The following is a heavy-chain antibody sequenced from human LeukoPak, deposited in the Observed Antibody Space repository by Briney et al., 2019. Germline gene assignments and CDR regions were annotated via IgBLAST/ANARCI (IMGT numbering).Heavy chain of an antibody. CDR2: ISGSGGST. V-gene: IGHV3-23*01. D-gene: IGHD1-7*01. CDR1: GFTFSTYA. CDR3: AKDYNWNYFCDY. J-gene: IGHJ4*02. Sequence: PGGSLRLSCAASGFTFSTYAMNWVRQAPGKGLEWVSAISGSGGSTYYADSVKGRFTISRDNSKNILYLQMNSLRAEDTAVYYCAKDYNWNYFCDYWGQGTLVTVSS.